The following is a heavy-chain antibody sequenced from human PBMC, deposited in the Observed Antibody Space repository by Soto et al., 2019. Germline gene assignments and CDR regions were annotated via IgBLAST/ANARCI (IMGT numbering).Heavy chain of an antibody. Sequence: QVQLVQSGAEVKQPGASVKVSCKASGYTFTTYSITWVRQAPGQGLEWMGWISAYNDNTNYAQKLQGRVTMTTDTSTSTAYMELRSLRSDDRAVYYCARDLRGYSGYDPCDYWGQGTLLTVSS. D-gene: IGHD5-12*01. J-gene: IGHJ4*02. CDR3: ARDLRGYSGYDPCDY. V-gene: IGHV1-18*01. CDR2: ISAYNDNT. CDR1: GYTFTTYS.